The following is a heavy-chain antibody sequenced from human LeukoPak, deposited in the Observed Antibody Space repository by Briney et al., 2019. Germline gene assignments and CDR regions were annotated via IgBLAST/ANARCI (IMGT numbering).Heavy chain of an antibody. J-gene: IGHJ4*02. CDR3: ARVDTAMVKYYFDY. V-gene: IGHV1-3*01. Sequence: GASVKVSCKASGYDFTSYAMHWVRQAPGQRLEWMGWINAGNGYTKYSQKFQDRVTVTRDTSTSTAYMELRSLRSDDTAVYYCARVDTAMVKYYFDYWGQGTLVTVSS. D-gene: IGHD5-18*01. CDR1: GYDFTSYA. CDR2: INAGNGYT.